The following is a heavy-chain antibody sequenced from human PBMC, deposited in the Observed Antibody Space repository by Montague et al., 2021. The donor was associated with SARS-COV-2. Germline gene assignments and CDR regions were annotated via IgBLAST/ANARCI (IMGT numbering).Heavy chain of an antibody. CDR2: IYNGGTT. J-gene: IGHJ4*02. D-gene: IGHD2-15*01. CDR3: ATRTRYPQNDFGF. CDR1: GDSIRNSDYS. V-gene: IGHV4-39*01. Sequence: SETLSLTCTVSGDSIRNSDYSWGRVRQPPGKGLEWIGNIYNGGTTFYNPSLKSRVTIFVDTSKNQFSLKLSSVTAADTAVYYCATRTRYPQNDFGFWGQGTLVTASS.